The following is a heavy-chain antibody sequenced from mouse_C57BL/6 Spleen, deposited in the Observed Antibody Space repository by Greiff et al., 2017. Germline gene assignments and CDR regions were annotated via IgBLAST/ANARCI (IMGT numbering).Heavy chain of an antibody. CDR3: MYYGSSPSFAY. V-gene: IGHV1-52*01. CDR2: IDPSDSET. Sequence: QVQLQQPGAELVRPGSSVKLSCKASGYTFTSYWMHWVKQRPIQGLEWIGNIDPSDSETHYNQKFKDKATLTVDKSSSTAYMQLSSLTSEDSAVYYCMYYGSSPSFAYWGQGTLVTVSA. J-gene: IGHJ3*01. D-gene: IGHD1-1*01. CDR1: GYTFTSYW.